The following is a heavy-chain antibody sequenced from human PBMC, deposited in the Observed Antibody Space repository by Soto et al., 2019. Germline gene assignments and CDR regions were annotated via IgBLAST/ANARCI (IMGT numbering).Heavy chain of an antibody. J-gene: IGHJ4*02. Sequence: QVQLVQSGAEVRKPGASVKVSCKASGYTFSDYYIHWVRQGPGQGLEWMGWINPNSGGTKYAPKFQGGVTMTRDTSITTAYMELSRLRSGDTDVYYCAREPATAKPEGVDFWGQGTLVTVSS. V-gene: IGHV1-2*02. CDR3: AREPATAKPEGVDF. CDR2: INPNSGGT. D-gene: IGHD1-1*01. CDR1: GYTFSDYY.